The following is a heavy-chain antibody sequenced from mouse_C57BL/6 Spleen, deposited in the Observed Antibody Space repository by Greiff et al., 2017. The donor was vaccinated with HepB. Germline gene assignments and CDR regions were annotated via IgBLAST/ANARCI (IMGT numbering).Heavy chain of an antibody. J-gene: IGHJ4*01. CDR1: GYTFTSYW. Sequence: VKLQESGAELVKPGASVKLSCKASGYTFTSYWMHWVKQRPGQGLEWIGMIHPNSGSTNYNEKFKSKATLTVDKSSSTAYMQLSSLTSEDSAVYYCASENPYYYGRNYAMDYWGQGTSVTVSS. CDR3: ASENPYYYGRNYAMDY. V-gene: IGHV1-64*01. D-gene: IGHD1-1*01. CDR2: IHPNSGST.